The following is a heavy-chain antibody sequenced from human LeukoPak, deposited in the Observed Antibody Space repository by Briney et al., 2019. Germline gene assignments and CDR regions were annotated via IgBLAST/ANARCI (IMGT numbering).Heavy chain of an antibody. Sequence: ASVKVSCKASGGTFSSYAISWVRQAPGQGLEWMGWIKPSSGGTNYAQSFQGRVTTTRDTSINTAYMGLSGLRSDDTAVYYCARDGSGTYYGDYWGQGTLVTVSS. V-gene: IGHV1-2*02. J-gene: IGHJ4*02. CDR3: ARDGSGTYYGDY. CDR1: GGTFSSYA. CDR2: IKPSSGGT. D-gene: IGHD2-15*01.